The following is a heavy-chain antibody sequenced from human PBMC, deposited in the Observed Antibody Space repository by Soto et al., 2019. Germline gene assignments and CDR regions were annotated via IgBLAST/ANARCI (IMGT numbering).Heavy chain of an antibody. CDR1: GFDFSLYA. D-gene: IGHD3-3*01. Sequence: EVQLLESGGGLEQPGGSLRLSCAASGFDFSLYAMIWVRQIPGKGLEWVSSISDSGDVTAYADSVKGRFAVSRDNSINTLHLQMNSRRVEDTAIYYCAKGQRQRRFFLCDSWGQGSLVTVSS. CDR2: ISDSGDVT. CDR3: AKGQRQRRFFLCDS. V-gene: IGHV3-23*01. J-gene: IGHJ5*01.